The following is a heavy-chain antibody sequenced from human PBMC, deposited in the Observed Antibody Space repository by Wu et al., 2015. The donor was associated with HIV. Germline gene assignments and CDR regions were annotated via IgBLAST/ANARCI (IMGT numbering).Heavy chain of an antibody. CDR2: ISAYNGNT. V-gene: IGHV1-18*01. Sequence: QVQLVQSGAEVKKPGASVKVSCKASGYTFTSYGISWVRQAPGQGLEWMGWISAYNGNTNYAQKLQGRVTMTTDTSTSTAYMELRSLRPDDTAVYYCARRRSELGTFYYYYYMDVWGKGTTVTVSS. D-gene: IGHD7-27*01. J-gene: IGHJ6*03. CDR1: GYTFTSYG. CDR3: ARRRSELGTFYYYYYMDV.